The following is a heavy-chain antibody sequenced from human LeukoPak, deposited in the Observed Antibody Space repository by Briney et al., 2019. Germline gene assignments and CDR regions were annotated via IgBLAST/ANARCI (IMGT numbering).Heavy chain of an antibody. D-gene: IGHD6-6*01. Sequence: GASVKVSCKASGYTFTGYYMHWVRQAPGQGLEWMGWINPNSGGTNYAQKFQGRVTMTRDTSISTAYMELSRLRSDDTAVYYCARDQVSFYSSSLSVTRYYYYMDVWGKGTTVTVSS. CDR1: GYTFTGYY. CDR2: INPNSGGT. V-gene: IGHV1-2*02. CDR3: ARDQVSFYSSSLSVTRYYYYMDV. J-gene: IGHJ6*03.